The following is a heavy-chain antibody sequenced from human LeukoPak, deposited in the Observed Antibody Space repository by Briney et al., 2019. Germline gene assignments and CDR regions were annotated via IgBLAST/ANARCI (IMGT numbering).Heavy chain of an antibody. CDR1: GGSISSTIYY. J-gene: IGHJ3*02. Sequence: SETLSLTCTVSGGSISSTIYYWGWIRQPPGEGLEWIGYIYYSGSTNYNPSLKSRVTISVDTSKNQFSLKLSSVTAADTAVYYCARVEWFGELSPFDIWGQGTMVTVSS. D-gene: IGHD3-10*01. CDR3: ARVEWFGELSPFDI. V-gene: IGHV4-61*05. CDR2: IYYSGST.